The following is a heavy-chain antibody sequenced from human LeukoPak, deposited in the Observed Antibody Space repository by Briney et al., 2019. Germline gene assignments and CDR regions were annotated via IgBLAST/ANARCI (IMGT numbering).Heavy chain of an antibody. J-gene: IGHJ3*02. CDR2: IYYSGST. D-gene: IGHD2-2*02. Sequence: SETLSLTCTVSGGSISSSSYYWGWIRQPPGKGLEWIGSIYYSGSTYYNPSLKSRVTISVDTSKNQFSLKLSSVTAADTAVYYCARPHCHSTNCYKFDAFDIWGQGTMVTVSS. CDR3: ARPHCHSTNCYKFDAFDI. V-gene: IGHV4-39*01. CDR1: GGSISSSSYY.